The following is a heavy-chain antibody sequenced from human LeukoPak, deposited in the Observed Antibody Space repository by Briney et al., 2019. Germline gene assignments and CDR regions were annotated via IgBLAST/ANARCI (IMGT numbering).Heavy chain of an antibody. Sequence: KPGGSLRLSCAASGFTFSAYNMNWVRRTPGKGLEWVSSITTSSSYMFYADSVRGRFTISRDNAENSLYLQMNSLRVEDTAVYYCARIYGSGSYWDYWGQGTLVTVSS. V-gene: IGHV3-21*01. D-gene: IGHD3-10*01. CDR1: GFTFSAYN. CDR3: ARIYGSGSYWDY. CDR2: ITTSSSYM. J-gene: IGHJ4*02.